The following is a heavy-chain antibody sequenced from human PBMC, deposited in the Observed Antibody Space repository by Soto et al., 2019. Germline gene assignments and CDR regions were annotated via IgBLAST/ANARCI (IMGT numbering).Heavy chain of an antibody. CDR1: GGSISSGDYY. V-gene: IGHV4-30-4*01. CDR3: ASGSYYYASSGYYHY. Sequence: SETLSLTCTVSGGSISSGDYYWSWIRQPPGKGLEWIGYIYYSGSTYYNPSLKSRVTISVDTSKNQFSLKLSSVTAADTAVYYCASGSYYYASSGYYHYWGHGIPVSV. J-gene: IGHJ4*01. D-gene: IGHD3-22*01. CDR2: IYYSGST.